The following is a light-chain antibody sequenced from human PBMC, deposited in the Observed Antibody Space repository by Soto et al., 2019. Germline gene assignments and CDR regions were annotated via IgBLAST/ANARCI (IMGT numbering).Light chain of an antibody. CDR2: GAS. Sequence: EIVMTQSPATLSVSPGERATLSCRASQSVSGNLAWYQQKPGQAPRLLIYGASTRATGPPARFSGSGSGTEFTLTISSLQSEDFALYYCQQYDHWPFTFGPGTKVDIK. V-gene: IGKV3-15*01. J-gene: IGKJ3*01. CDR1: QSVSGN. CDR3: QQYDHWPFT.